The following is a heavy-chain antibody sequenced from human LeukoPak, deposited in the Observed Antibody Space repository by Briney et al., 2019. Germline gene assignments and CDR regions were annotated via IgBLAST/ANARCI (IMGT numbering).Heavy chain of an antibody. V-gene: IGHV4-31*03. CDR1: GGSISSGGYD. Sequence: SETLSLTCTVSGGSISSGGYDWSWIRQHPGKGLEWIGYIYYSGSTYYNPSLKSRVTISVDTSKNQFSLKLSSVTAADTAVYYCARDRGIAARPDAFDIWGQGTMVTVSS. CDR3: ARDRGIAARPDAFDI. D-gene: IGHD6-6*01. J-gene: IGHJ3*02. CDR2: IYYSGST.